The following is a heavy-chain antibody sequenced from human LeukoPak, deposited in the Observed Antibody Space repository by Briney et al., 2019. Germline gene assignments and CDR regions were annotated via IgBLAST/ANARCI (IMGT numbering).Heavy chain of an antibody. CDR2: ISSSGSTI. D-gene: IGHD3-9*01. V-gene: IGHV3-11*04. CDR3: ARARVLRYFEIDP. Sequence: GSLRLSCAASGFTFSDYYMSWIRQAPGKGLEWVSYISSSGSTIYYADSVKGRFTISRDNAKNPLYLQMNSLRAEDTAVYYCARARVLRYFEIDPWGQGTLVTVSS. CDR1: GFTFSDYY. J-gene: IGHJ5*02.